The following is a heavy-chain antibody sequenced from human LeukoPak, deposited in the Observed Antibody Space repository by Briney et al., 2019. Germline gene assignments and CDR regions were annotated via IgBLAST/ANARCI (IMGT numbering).Heavy chain of an antibody. V-gene: IGHV4-34*01. CDR2: INHSGST. CDR3: AREGDYYDSSGADY. Sequence: SETLSLTCAVYGGSFSGYYWSWIRQPPGKGLEWIGEINHSGSTNYNPSLKSRVTISVDTSKNQFSLKLSSVTAADTAVYYCAREGDYYDSSGADYWGQGTLVTVSS. D-gene: IGHD3-22*01. J-gene: IGHJ4*02. CDR1: GGSFSGYY.